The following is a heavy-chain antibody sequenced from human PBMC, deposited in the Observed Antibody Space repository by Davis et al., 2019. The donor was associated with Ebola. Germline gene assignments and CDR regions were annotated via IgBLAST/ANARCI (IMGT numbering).Heavy chain of an antibody. Sequence: GESLKISCAASGFTFSGYAMTWVRQAPGRGLEWVSTTSSGGDNTYYADSVKGRLTISRDKSKNTLFLQMTSLGAEDTAVYFCARARCGGDCRSFDYWGQGILVSVSS. CDR3: ARARCGGDCRSFDY. CDR2: TSSGGDNT. V-gene: IGHV3-23*01. CDR1: GFTFSGYA. D-gene: IGHD2-21*01. J-gene: IGHJ4*02.